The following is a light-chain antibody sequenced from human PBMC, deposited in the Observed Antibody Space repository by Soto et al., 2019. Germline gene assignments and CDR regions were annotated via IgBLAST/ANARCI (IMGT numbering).Light chain of an antibody. J-gene: IGKJ4*01. CDR1: QSVGRN. Sequence: EIVMTQSPATLSVSPGERATLSCRASQSVGRNLAWYQQKPGQAPRLLIYGASTRATGIPARFSGSGSGTEFTLPISSLQSEDFAIYSCQQYNRWPPLTFGGGTKVEIK. V-gene: IGKV3-15*01. CDR3: QQYNRWPPLT. CDR2: GAS.